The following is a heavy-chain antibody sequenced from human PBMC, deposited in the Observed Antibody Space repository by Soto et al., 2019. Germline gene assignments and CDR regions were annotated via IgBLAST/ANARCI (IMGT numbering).Heavy chain of an antibody. D-gene: IGHD3-22*01. CDR2: VYHTGST. Sequence: PSETLSLTCTVSGGSISSGGYYWSWIRQHPGKGLEWIGEVYHTGSTTYNPSLKSRVTISLDKSKNQFSLKLTSVTAADTAVYYCARENNDSSGYYNNWFDPWGQGTLVTVSS. CDR1: GGSISSGGYY. V-gene: IGHV4-61*08. J-gene: IGHJ5*02. CDR3: ARENNDSSGYYNNWFDP.